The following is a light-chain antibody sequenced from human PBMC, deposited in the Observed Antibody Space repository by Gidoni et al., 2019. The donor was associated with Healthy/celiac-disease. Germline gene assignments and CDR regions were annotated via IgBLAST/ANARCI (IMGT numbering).Light chain of an antibody. CDR3: QQSYSTIT. J-gene: IGKJ5*01. Sequence: DIQMTQSPSSLSASVGDRVTITCRASQSISSYLNWYQQKPGNATKLLIYAASSLQSGVPSRFSGSGSGTDFTLTISSLQPEDFATYYCQQSYSTITFGQGTRLEIK. CDR1: QSISSY. V-gene: IGKV1-39*01. CDR2: AAS.